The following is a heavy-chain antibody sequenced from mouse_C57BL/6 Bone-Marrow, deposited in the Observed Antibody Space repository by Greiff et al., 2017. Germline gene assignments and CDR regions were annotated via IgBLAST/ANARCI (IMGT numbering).Heavy chain of an antibody. CDR3: ARWGSNNYYAMDY. D-gene: IGHD2-5*01. CDR1: GYSITSGYY. CDR2: ISYDGSN. Sequence: EVQLVESGPGLVKPSQSLSLTCSVTGYSITSGYYWNWIRQFPGNKLEWMGYISYDGSNNYNPSLKNRISITRDTSKNQFFLKLNSVTTEDTATYYCARWGSNNYYAMDYWGQGTSVTVAS. J-gene: IGHJ4*01. V-gene: IGHV3-6*01.